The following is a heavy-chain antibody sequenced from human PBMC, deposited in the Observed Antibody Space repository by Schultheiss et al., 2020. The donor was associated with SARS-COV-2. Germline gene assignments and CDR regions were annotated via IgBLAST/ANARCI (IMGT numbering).Heavy chain of an antibody. J-gene: IGHJ6*02. D-gene: IGHD5-18*01. CDR2: ISYDGSNK. CDR1: GFTFSSYA. CDR3: ARVKSGYSYGRQNYYYGMDV. V-gene: IGHV3-30*07. Sequence: GGSLRLSCAASGFTFSSYAMHWVRQAPGKGLEWVAVISYDGSNKYYADSVKGRFTISRDNSKNTLYLQMNSLRAEDTAVYYCARVKSGYSYGRQNYYYGMDVWGQGTTVTVSS.